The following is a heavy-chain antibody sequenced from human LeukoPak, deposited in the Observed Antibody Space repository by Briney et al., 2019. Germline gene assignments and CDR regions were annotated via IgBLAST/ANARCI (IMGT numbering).Heavy chain of an antibody. V-gene: IGHV4-39*01. CDR2: IYYSGST. Sequence: SETLSLTCTVSGGSISSSSYYWGWIRQPPGKGLEWIGSIYYSGSTYYNPSLKSRVTISVDTSKNQFSLKLSSVTAADTAVYYCARGGGDWGFHQSDYWGQGTLVTVSS. J-gene: IGHJ4*02. D-gene: IGHD2-21*01. CDR3: ARGGGDWGFHQSDY. CDR1: GGSISSSSYY.